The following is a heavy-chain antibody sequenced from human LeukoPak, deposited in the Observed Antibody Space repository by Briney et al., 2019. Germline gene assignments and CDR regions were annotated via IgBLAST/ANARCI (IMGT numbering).Heavy chain of an antibody. CDR2: ISWNSGST. Sequence: PGGSLRLSCAASGFTFDDYAMHWVRQAPGKGLEWVSGISWNSGSTSYADSVKGRFTISRDNAKNTLYLQMNSLRAEDTAVYYCARDRRYYYDSSGHHNWFDPWGQGTLVTVSS. CDR3: ARDRRYYYDSSGHHNWFDP. CDR1: GFTFDDYA. D-gene: IGHD3-22*01. J-gene: IGHJ5*02. V-gene: IGHV3-9*01.